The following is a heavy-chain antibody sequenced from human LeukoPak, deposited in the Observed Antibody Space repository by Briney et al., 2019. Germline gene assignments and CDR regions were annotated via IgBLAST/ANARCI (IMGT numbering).Heavy chain of an antibody. CDR3: AKYYYGSGSYPT. Sequence: RASVKVSCKASGYTFTGYYMHWVRQAPGQGLEWMGWINPNSGGTNYAQKFQGRVTMTRDTSISTAYMELSRLRSDDTAVYYCAKYYYGSGSYPTWGRGTLVTVSS. D-gene: IGHD3-10*01. CDR2: INPNSGGT. J-gene: IGHJ4*02. CDR1: GYTFTGYY. V-gene: IGHV1-2*02.